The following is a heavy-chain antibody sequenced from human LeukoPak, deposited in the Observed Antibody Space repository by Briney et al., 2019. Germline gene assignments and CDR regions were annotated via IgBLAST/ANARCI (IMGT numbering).Heavy chain of an antibody. CDR1: GFTFSSYA. CDR3: ARVHHLRFLEWLLYIDY. D-gene: IGHD3-3*01. V-gene: IGHV3-30-3*01. J-gene: IGHJ4*02. CDR2: ISYDGSNK. Sequence: GGSLRLSCAASGFTFSSYAMHWVRQAPGKGLEWVAVISYDGSNKYYAGSVKGRFTISRDNSKNTLYLQMNSLRAEDTAVYYCARVHHLRFLEWLLYIDYWGQGTLVTVSS.